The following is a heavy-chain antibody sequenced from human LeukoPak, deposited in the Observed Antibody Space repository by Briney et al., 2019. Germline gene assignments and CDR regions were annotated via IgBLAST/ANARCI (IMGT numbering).Heavy chain of an antibody. Sequence: PGGSLRLSCAASGFTFSSYWMHWVRQAPGKGLEWVAVISYDGSNKYYADSVKGRFTISRDNSKNTLYLQMNSLRAEDTAVYYCASATHPVAPYFDYWGQGTLVTVSS. CDR1: GFTFSSYW. J-gene: IGHJ4*02. CDR2: ISYDGSNK. D-gene: IGHD6-19*01. V-gene: IGHV3-30*03. CDR3: ASATHPVAPYFDY.